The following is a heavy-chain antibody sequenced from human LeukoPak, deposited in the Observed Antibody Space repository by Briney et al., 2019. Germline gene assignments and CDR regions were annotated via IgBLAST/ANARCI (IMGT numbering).Heavy chain of an antibody. CDR1: GFTFSSYE. CDR3: ARDPFSECSFDY. Sequence: GGSLRLSCAASGFTFSSYEMNWVRQAPGKGLEWVSYISSSGSTIYYADSVMGRFTISRDNRKGTVSLQMNSLRAEDTAVYYCARDPFSECSFDYWGQGTLVTVSS. J-gene: IGHJ4*02. D-gene: IGHD6-25*01. V-gene: IGHV3-48*03. CDR2: ISSSGSTI.